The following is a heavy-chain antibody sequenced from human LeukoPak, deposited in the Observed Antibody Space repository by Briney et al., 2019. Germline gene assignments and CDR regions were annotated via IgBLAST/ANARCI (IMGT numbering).Heavy chain of an antibody. CDR2: IYHSGST. Sequence: SQTLSLTCAVSGGSISSGGYSWSWIRQPPGKGLEWIGYIYHSGSTYYNPSLKSRVTISVDTSKNQFSLKLSSVTAADTAVYYCARGLYREYNWFDPWGQGTLVTVSS. V-gene: IGHV4-30-2*05. D-gene: IGHD1-26*01. J-gene: IGHJ5*02. CDR3: ARGLYREYNWFDP. CDR1: GGSISSGGYS.